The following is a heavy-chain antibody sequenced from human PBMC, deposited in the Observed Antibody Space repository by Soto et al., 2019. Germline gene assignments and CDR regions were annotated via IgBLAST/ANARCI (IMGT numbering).Heavy chain of an antibody. J-gene: IGHJ6*02. CDR2: IYYRWST. D-gene: IGHD1-26*01. V-gene: IGHV4-59*11. CDR3: AGDGREASGMDV. CDR1: GGSLSSHY. Sequence: SETLSLTCTLSGGSLSSHYWSWVRQSPGKGLEWIGHIYYRWSTTYNPSLRSRSTISVDTSNNQFSLKLNSVTTADTAVYYCAGDGREASGMDVWGQGTKVTV.